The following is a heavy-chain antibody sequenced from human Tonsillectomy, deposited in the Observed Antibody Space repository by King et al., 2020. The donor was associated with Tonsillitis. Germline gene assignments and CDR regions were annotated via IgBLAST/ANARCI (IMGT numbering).Heavy chain of an antibody. CDR2: ISSSSSYI. CDR3: AREGETYSSMFDYYYDMDV. Sequence: VQLVESGGGLVKTGGSLRVSCAASGFTFSSYTMNWVRQAPGKGLEWVSSISSSSSYIYYADTVKGRFTISRDNAKNSLYLQMNSLRAEDTAVYYCAREGETYSSMFDYYYDMDVWRQGTTVTVSS. CDR1: GFTFSSYT. D-gene: IGHD6-13*01. V-gene: IGHV3-21*01. J-gene: IGHJ6*02.